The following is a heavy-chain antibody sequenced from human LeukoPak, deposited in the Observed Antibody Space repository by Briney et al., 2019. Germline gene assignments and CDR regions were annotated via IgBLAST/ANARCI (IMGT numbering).Heavy chain of an antibody. V-gene: IGHV1-2*02. Sequence: ASVKVSCKASGYTFTGYYMHWVRQAPGQGLEWMGWINPNSGGTNYAQKFQGRVTMTRDTSISTAYMELSRLRSDDTAVYYCARDYYYYDSREGMDVWGQGTTVTVSS. J-gene: IGHJ6*02. D-gene: IGHD3-22*01. CDR3: ARDYYYYDSREGMDV. CDR1: GYTFTGYY. CDR2: INPNSGGT.